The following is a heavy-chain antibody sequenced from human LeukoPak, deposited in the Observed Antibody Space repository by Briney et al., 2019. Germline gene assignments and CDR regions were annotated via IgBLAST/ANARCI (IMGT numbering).Heavy chain of an antibody. CDR3: VRDNLPVGSPENYFDS. Sequence: ASVKVSCKGSGYIFPRYGLAWVRQAPGQGHEWMGWISPYNGETKYAQNFQDRLTLTTDTSTSTAYMDLRSLRSDDTAVYYCVRDNLPVGSPENYFDSWGQGTLVTVSS. J-gene: IGHJ4*02. V-gene: IGHV1-18*01. D-gene: IGHD1-26*01. CDR2: ISPYNGET. CDR1: GYIFPRYG.